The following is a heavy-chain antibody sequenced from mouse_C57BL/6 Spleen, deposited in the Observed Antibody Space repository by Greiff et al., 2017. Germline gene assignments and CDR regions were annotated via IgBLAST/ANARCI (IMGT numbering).Heavy chain of an antibody. CDR3: ARDYGSSYLRDFDY. D-gene: IGHD1-1*01. CDR2: IYPGDGDT. Sequence: VQLQQSGAELVKPGASVKISCKASGYAFSSYWMNWVKQRPGKGLEWIGQIYPGDGDTNYNGKFKGKATLTADKSASTAYMQLSSLTSYDAAVYGCARDYGSSYLRDFDYWGQGTTLTVSS. CDR1: GYAFSSYW. J-gene: IGHJ2*01. V-gene: IGHV1-80*01.